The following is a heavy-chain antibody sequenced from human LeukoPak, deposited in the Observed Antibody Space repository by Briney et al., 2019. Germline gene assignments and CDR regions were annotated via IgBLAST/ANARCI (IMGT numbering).Heavy chain of an antibody. CDR1: EFIFSIYS. D-gene: IGHD2-21*01. V-gene: IGHV3-48*01. CDR2: ISSTSTM. Sequence: PGGSLRLSCAASEFIFSIYSMNWVRQAPGEGLEWVSYISSTSTMSYADSVKGRFTISRDNAKNSLYLQMNSLRAEDTAVYYCARGGQYCGGDCFDYWGQGTLVTVSS. J-gene: IGHJ4*02. CDR3: ARGGQYCGGDCFDY.